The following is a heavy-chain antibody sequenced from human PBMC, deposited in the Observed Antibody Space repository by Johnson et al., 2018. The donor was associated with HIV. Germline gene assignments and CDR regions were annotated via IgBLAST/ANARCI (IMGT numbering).Heavy chain of an antibody. CDR2: ISGSGGST. CDR1: GFTFSSYA. CDR3: ARETRSAAAGHGAFDV. V-gene: IGHV3-23*04. J-gene: IGHJ3*01. D-gene: IGHD6-13*01. Sequence: VQLVESGGGLVQPGGSLRLACAASGFTFSSYAMSWVRQAPGKGLEWVSAISGSGGSTYYADSVKGRFTISRVNSKNTLYLQMNSLRAEDTAVYYCARETRSAAAGHGAFDVWGQGTVVTVSS.